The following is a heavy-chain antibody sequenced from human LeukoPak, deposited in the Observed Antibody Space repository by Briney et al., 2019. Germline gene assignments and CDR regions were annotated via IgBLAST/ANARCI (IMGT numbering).Heavy chain of an antibody. D-gene: IGHD4-17*01. CDR3: AKDGDYGDYPLGY. CDR2: IWYDGSNK. Sequence: GGSLRLSCAASGFTFSSYGMHWVRQAPGKGLEWVSVIWYDGSNKYYADSVKGRFTISRDNSKNTLYLQMNSLRAEDTAVYYCAKDGDYGDYPLGYWGQGTLVTVSS. J-gene: IGHJ4*02. CDR1: GFTFSSYG. V-gene: IGHV3-33*06.